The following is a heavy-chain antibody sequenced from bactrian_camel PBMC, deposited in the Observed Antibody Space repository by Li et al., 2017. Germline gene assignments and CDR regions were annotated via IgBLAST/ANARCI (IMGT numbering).Heavy chain of an antibody. CDR2: IDRGSGST. CDR1: GYSASFRY. CDR3: AYDPGASHCSDAPWTAATLVIF. V-gene: IGHV3S40*01. J-gene: IGHJ4*01. D-gene: IGHD4*01. Sequence: DVQLVESGGGLVQPGGSLRLSCVVSGYSASFRYMGWFRQAPGKEREGVTSIDRGSGSTYYDDSVKGRFTISQDNAKNTVYLQMNSLQPEDTATYYCAYDPGASHCSDAPWTAATLVIFWGQGTQVTVS.